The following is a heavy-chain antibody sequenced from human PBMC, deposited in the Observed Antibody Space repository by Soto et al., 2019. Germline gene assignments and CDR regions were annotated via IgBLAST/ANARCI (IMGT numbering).Heavy chain of an antibody. CDR3: TKGVVGAIGSDWFDP. Sequence: GGSLRLSCAASGLTFNNYAMSWVRQAPGKGLEWVSGISGSGGSTYYADSVKGRFTISRDNSKNTLYLQMNSLRAEDTAIYYCTKGVVGAIGSDWFDPWGQGTLVTVSS. V-gene: IGHV3-23*01. J-gene: IGHJ5*02. D-gene: IGHD1-26*01. CDR1: GLTFNNYA. CDR2: ISGSGGST.